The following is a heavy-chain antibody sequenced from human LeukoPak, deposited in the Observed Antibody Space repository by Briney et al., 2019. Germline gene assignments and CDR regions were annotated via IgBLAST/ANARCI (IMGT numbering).Heavy chain of an antibody. CDR2: IYYSGST. Sequence: PSETLSLTCTVSGGSISSHYWSWIRQLPGKGLEWIGYIYYSGSTNYNPSLKSRVTISVDTSKNQFSLKLSSVTAADTAVYYCARVDSSAIDYWGQGTLVTVSS. CDR3: ARVDSSAIDY. J-gene: IGHJ4*02. CDR1: GGSISSHY. V-gene: IGHV4-59*11. D-gene: IGHD6-6*01.